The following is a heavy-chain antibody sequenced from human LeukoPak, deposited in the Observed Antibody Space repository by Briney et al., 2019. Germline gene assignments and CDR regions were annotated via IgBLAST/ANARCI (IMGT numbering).Heavy chain of an antibody. CDR1: GYTLTELS. Sequence: GASVKVSCKVSGYTLTELSMHWVRQAPGKGLEWMGGFDPEDGETIYAQKFQGRVTMTEDTSTDTAYVELSSLRSEDTAVYYCATPLYCSGGSCHAKNYYYGMDVWGQGTTVTVSS. V-gene: IGHV1-24*01. CDR3: ATPLYCSGGSCHAKNYYYGMDV. D-gene: IGHD2-15*01. J-gene: IGHJ6*02. CDR2: FDPEDGET.